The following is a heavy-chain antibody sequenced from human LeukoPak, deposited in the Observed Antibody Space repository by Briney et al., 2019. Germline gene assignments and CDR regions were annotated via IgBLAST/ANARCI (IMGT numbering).Heavy chain of an antibody. CDR3: ARGGGVVPAARGWFDP. D-gene: IGHD2-2*01. V-gene: IGHV4-31*03. CDR1: GGSISSGGYY. Sequence: SETLSLTCTVSGGSISSGGYYWSWIRQHPGKGLEWIGYIYYSGSTYYNPSLKSRVTISVDTSKNQFSLKLSSVTAADTAVYYCARGGGVVPAARGWFDPWGQGTLVTVSS. CDR2: IYYSGST. J-gene: IGHJ5*02.